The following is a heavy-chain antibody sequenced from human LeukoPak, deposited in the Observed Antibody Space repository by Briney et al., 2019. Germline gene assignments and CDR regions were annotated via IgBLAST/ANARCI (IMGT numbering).Heavy chain of an antibody. CDR1: GFTFSNAW. Sequence: KPGGSLRLSCAASGFTFSNAWMSWVRQAPGEGLEWLGRIKSKVHGETIDYAAPVKGRFTISRDDSKNTLYLEMNSLKTEDTAVYYCTTVWGGDWGQAPWSPSPQ. CDR3: TTVWGGD. D-gene: IGHD7-27*01. J-gene: IGHJ1*01. V-gene: IGHV3-15*01. CDR2: IKSKVHGETI.